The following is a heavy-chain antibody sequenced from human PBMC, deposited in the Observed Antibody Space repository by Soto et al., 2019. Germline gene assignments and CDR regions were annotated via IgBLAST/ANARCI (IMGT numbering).Heavy chain of an antibody. CDR2: IDPSDSYT. D-gene: IGHD6-13*01. CDR3: ARHQYSSSWSAYYYYYYGMDV. V-gene: IGHV5-10-1*01. Sequence: LGESLKISCKGSGYSFTSYWIGWVRQMPGKGLEWRGRIDPSDSYTNYSPSFQGHVTISADKSISTAYLQWSSLKASDTAMYYCARHQYSSSWSAYYYYYYGMDVWGQGTTVTVSS. CDR1: GYSFTSYW. J-gene: IGHJ6*02.